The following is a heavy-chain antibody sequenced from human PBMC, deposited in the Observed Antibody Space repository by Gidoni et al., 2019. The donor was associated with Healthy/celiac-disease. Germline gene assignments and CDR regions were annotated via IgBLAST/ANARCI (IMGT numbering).Heavy chain of an antibody. V-gene: IGHV3-7*01. D-gene: IGHD6-19*01. CDR1: GFTFSSYW. Sequence: EVQLVESGGGLVQPGGSLRLAWAASGFTFSSYWMSCVRQAPGQGLEWVANRKQDGSEKYYVDSLTGRVTISRDNAKNSLYLQMNSLRAEDTAVYYCAKSGSSGWYDGSNFDYWGQGTLVTVSS. CDR2: RKQDGSEK. J-gene: IGHJ4*02. CDR3: AKSGSSGWYDGSNFDY.